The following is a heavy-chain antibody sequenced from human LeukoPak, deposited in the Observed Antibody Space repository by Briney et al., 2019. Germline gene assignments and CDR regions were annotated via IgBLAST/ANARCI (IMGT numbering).Heavy chain of an antibody. J-gene: IGHJ6*02. V-gene: IGHV1-18*01. CDR2: VSAYDGGA. CDR1: GYSFTSYG. Sequence: SVKVSCEASGYSFTSYGFTWVRRAPGQGLEWMGWVSAYDGGANYAQKIRGRVTMTTDASKNSVYMELRSLRYDATAVCYCAGGARDGMDGWGQGTTVTASS. CDR3: AGGARDGMDG.